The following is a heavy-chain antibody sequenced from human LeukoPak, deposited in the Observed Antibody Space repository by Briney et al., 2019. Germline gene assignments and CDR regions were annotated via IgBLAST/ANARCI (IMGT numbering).Heavy chain of an antibody. V-gene: IGHV3-66*01. Sequence: GGSLRLSCAASGFTVSSNYMSWVRQAPGKGLDRVSVIYSDGSTYYADSVKGRFTISRDNSKNTLYLQMNSLRAEDTAVYYCARGGIVCYFDYWGQGTLVTVSS. CDR1: GFTVSSNY. CDR2: IYSDGST. J-gene: IGHJ4*02. CDR3: ARGGIVCYFDY. D-gene: IGHD3-16*01.